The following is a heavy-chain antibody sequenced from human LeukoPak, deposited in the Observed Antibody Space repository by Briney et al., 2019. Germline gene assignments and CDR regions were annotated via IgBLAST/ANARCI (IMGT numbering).Heavy chain of an antibody. CDR3: ARVRSGGYFDF. D-gene: IGHD3-3*01. Sequence: PGGSLRLSCAASGFTFSSYEMNWVRQAPGKGLEWVSYIRSSGSTMYYADSVKGRFTISRDNAKNSLFLQMNSLRAEDTAVYYCARVRSGGYFDFWGQGTLVAVSS. CDR2: IRSSGSTM. J-gene: IGHJ4*02. V-gene: IGHV3-48*03. CDR1: GFTFSSYE.